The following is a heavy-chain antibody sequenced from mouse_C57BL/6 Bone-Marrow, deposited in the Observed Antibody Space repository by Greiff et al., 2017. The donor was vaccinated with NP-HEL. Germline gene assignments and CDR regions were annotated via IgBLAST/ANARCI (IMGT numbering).Heavy chain of an antibody. CDR3: ARHGAIAWFAY. D-gene: IGHD3-1*01. Sequence: EVKVVESGGGLVQPGGSLKLSCAASGFTFSDYYMYWVRQTPEKRLEWVAYISNGGGSTYYPDTVKGRFTISRDNAKNTLYLQMSRLKSEDTAMYYCARHGAIAWFAYWGQGTLVTVSA. V-gene: IGHV5-12*01. J-gene: IGHJ3*01. CDR2: ISNGGGST. CDR1: GFTFSDYY.